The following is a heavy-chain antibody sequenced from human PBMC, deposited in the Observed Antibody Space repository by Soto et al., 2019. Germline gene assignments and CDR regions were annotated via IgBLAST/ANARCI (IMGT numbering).Heavy chain of an antibody. CDR3: ARDCSGGSCYLWFDP. V-gene: IGHV1-18*01. CDR1: GYTFTSYG. D-gene: IGHD2-15*01. Sequence: ASVKVSCKASGYTFTSYGISWVRQAPGQGLEWMGWISAYNGNTNYAQKLQGRVTMTTDTSTSTAYMELRSLRSDDTAVYYCARDCSGGSCYLWFDPWXQGTLVTVSS. CDR2: ISAYNGNT. J-gene: IGHJ5*02.